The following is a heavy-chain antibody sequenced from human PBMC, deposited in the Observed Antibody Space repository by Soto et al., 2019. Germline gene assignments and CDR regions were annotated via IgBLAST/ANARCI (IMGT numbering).Heavy chain of an antibody. CDR3: AKERLGRGADY. Sequence: EVQLLESGGGFVQPGGSLRLSCAASGFTFSNYAMSWVRQTPGKGLEWVSTISGGGGNTYYPDSVKGRFTISRDNSKDTVYLQMNSLRAEDTAIYYCAKERLGRGADYWGQGALVTVTS. J-gene: IGHJ4*02. CDR1: GFTFSNYA. V-gene: IGHV3-23*01. CDR2: ISGGGGNT.